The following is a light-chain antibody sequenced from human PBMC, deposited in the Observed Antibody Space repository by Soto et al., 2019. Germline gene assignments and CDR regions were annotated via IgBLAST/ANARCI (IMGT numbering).Light chain of an antibody. V-gene: IGKV1-39*01. CDR3: QKTYSTPFT. CDR2: AAS. Sequence: DIQMTQSPSSLSASVGDRVTITCRASQTISNYLNWYQEIPGKAPKLLIYAASNLQSGVPSRFSDSGSGTEFTLTISNLQPEDFATYYCQKTYSTPFTFGPGTNVDI. J-gene: IGKJ3*01. CDR1: QTISNY.